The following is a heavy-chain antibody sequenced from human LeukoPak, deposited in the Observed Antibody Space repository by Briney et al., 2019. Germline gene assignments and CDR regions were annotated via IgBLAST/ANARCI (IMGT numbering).Heavy chain of an antibody. Sequence: GASVKVSCKASGYTFTGYYMHWVRQAPGQGLEWMGWINPNSGGTNYAQKFQGRVTMTRDTFISTAYMELSRLRSDDTAVYYCARGYYDSSGYDHFDYWGQGTLVTVSS. CDR2: INPNSGGT. J-gene: IGHJ4*02. CDR3: ARGYYDSSGYDHFDY. CDR1: GYTFTGYY. D-gene: IGHD3-22*01. V-gene: IGHV1-2*02.